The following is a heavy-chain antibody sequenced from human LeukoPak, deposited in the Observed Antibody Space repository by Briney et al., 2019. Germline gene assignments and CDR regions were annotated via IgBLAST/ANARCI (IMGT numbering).Heavy chain of an antibody. CDR1: GFTFSSYG. Sequence: GGSLRLSCAASGFTFSSYGMHWVRQAPGKGLEWVAVIWYDGSNKYYADSVKGRFTISRDNSKNTLYLQVNSLRAEDTAVYYCARMSNYFPYYYYYGMDVWGQGTTVTVSS. V-gene: IGHV3-33*01. D-gene: IGHD4-11*01. CDR2: IWYDGSNK. CDR3: ARMSNYFPYYYYYGMDV. J-gene: IGHJ6*02.